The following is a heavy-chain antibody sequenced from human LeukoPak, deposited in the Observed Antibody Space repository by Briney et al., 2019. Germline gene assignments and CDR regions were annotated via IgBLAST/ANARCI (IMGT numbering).Heavy chain of an antibody. CDR3: ARAPSEIGGYYPEYFRH. J-gene: IGHJ1*01. CDR2: IKSDGST. D-gene: IGHD3-22*01. V-gene: IGHV3-74*01. CDR1: GFTFSTYW. Sequence: GGSLRLSCAASGFTFSTYWMHWVRQAPGKGLVWVTRIKSDGSTNYADSVKGRFTISRDNAKNTVSLQMNSLRPEDTGVYYCARAPSEIGGYYPEYFRHWGQGTLVTVSS.